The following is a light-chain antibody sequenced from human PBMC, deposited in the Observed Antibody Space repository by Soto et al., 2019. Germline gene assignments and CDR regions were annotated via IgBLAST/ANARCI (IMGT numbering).Light chain of an antibody. Sequence: QSVLTQPPSASGTPGQRVTISCSGSSSNIGSKVVNWYQQVSGTAPKLLIYSTNQRPSGVPDRFSGSKSGTSASRAISGLQSEDEADYYCATWDDTLDGVVFGGGTKLTVL. CDR1: SSNIGSKV. CDR2: STN. V-gene: IGLV1-44*01. J-gene: IGLJ2*01. CDR3: ATWDDTLDGVV.